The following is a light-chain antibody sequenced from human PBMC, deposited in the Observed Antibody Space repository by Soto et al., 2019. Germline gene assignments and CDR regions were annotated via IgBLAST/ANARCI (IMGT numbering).Light chain of an antibody. CDR3: HQYYSFPRT. CDR2: KAS. J-gene: IGKJ1*01. CDR1: QSISSL. V-gene: IGKV1-5*03. Sequence: DIHMTHSASTRSASGVDRVTITCRASQSISSLLAWYQQKPGKAPKFLIYKASSLQSGVPSRFSGSGSGTEFTLTITSLQPHDFATYYCHQYYSFPRTFGQGTKVDIK.